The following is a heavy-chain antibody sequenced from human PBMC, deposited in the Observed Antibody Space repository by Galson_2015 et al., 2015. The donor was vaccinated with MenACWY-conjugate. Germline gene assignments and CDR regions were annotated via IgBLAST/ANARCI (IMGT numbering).Heavy chain of an antibody. CDR3: ARLGGNYRTTSHCDY. CDR1: GFTFSTYW. Sequence: SLRLSCAVSGFTFSTYWMHWVRQAPGKGLVWVSRINSDGRSTSYADSVKGRFTISRDNAKNTLYLQMNSLRAEDTAVYYCARLGGNYRTTSHCDYWGQGTLVTVSS. V-gene: IGHV3-74*01. D-gene: IGHD1-26*01. J-gene: IGHJ4*02. CDR2: INSDGRST.